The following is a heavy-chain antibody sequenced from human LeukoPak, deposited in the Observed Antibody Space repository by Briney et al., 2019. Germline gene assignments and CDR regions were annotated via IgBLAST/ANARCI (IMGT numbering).Heavy chain of an antibody. J-gene: IGHJ4*02. CDR3: ARGSGGIAAAGTLDY. CDR1: GYTFTSYY. Sequence: ASVKVSCKASGYTFTSYYMHWVRQAPGQGLEWMGIINPSGGSTSYAQKFQGRVTMTRDMSTSTVYMELSSLRSEDTAAYYCARGSGGIAAAGTLDYWGQGTLVTVSS. V-gene: IGHV1-46*01. CDR2: INPSGGST. D-gene: IGHD6-13*01.